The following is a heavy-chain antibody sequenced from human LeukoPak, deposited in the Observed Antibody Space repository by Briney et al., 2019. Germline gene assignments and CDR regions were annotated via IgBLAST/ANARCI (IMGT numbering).Heavy chain of an antibody. V-gene: IGHV3-23*01. CDR1: GFTFSSYA. CDR3: AKRDYDSSGYYPRGLSD. J-gene: IGHJ4*02. D-gene: IGHD3-22*01. Sequence: GGSLRLSCAASGFTFSSYAMSWVRQAPGKGLEWVLAISGSGGSTYYADSVKGRFTISRDNSKNTLYLQMNSLRAEDTAVYYCAKRDYDSSGYYPRGLSDWGQGTLVTVSS. CDR2: ISGSGGST.